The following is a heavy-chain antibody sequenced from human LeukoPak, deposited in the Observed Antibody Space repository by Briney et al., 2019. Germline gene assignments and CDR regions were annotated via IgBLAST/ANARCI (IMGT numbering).Heavy chain of an antibody. J-gene: IGHJ3*02. V-gene: IGHV3-48*04. Sequence: GGSLRLSCAASGFTLSSYSMNWVRQAPGKGLEWVSYISSSGSTIYYPDSVKGRFTISRDNAKNSLYLQMNSLRAEDTAVYYCARDSEQWLPVDDAFDIWGQGTMVTVSS. D-gene: IGHD6-19*01. CDR1: GFTLSSYS. CDR3: ARDSEQWLPVDDAFDI. CDR2: ISSSGSTI.